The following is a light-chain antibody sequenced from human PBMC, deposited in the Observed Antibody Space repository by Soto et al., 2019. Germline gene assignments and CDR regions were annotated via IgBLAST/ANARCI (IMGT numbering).Light chain of an antibody. CDR1: QGISTY. CDR2: GES. J-gene: IGKJ1*01. Sequence: DIQMTQSPVSLSASVGGRVTITCRASQGISTYLNWYQQKPGKAPNLLIYGESSLQSGVPSRFSGSGSGTEFTLTINSLQPEDLATYYCQQSYSFSWTFGQGTKVNIK. CDR3: QQSYSFSWT. V-gene: IGKV1-39*01.